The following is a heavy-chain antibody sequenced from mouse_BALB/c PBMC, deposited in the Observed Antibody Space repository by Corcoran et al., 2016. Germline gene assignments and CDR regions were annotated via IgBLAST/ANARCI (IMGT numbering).Heavy chain of an antibody. D-gene: IGHD3-3*01. Sequence: LVKTGASVKISCKASGYSFTGYYMHWVKQSLGKSLEWLGYISCYNGATSYNQKFKGKATFTVDTSSSTAYMQFNSLTSEDSAVYYCASGDSAYWGQGTLVTVSA. J-gene: IGHJ3*01. CDR1: GYSFTGYY. CDR3: ASGDSAY. V-gene: IGHV1S34*01. CDR2: ISCYNGAT.